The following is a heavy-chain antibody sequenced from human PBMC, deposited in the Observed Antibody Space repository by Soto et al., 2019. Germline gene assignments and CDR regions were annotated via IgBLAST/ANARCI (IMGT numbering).Heavy chain of an antibody. CDR3: ANRYNWNSDYYYYMDV. CDR1: GYSFTSYW. CDR2: IYPGDSDT. V-gene: IGHV5-51*01. J-gene: IGHJ6*03. Sequence: HGESLKISCKGSGYSFTSYWIGWVRQMPGKGLEWMGIIYPGDSDTRYSPSFQGQVTISADKSISTAYLQWSSLKASDTAMYYCANRYNWNSDYYYYMDVWGKGTTVTVSS. D-gene: IGHD1-1*01.